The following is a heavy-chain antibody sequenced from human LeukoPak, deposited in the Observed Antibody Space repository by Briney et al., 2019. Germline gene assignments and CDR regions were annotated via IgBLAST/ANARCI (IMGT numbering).Heavy chain of an antibody. CDR2: IYYSGGT. CDR1: GGSISSYY. D-gene: IGHD3-22*01. Sequence: SETLSLTCTVSGGSISSYYWSWIRQPPGKGLEWIGYIYYSGGTNYNPSLKSRVTISVDTSKKQFSLRLSSVTAADPAVYYCARRGGDSSGNFDYWGQGTLVTVSS. CDR3: ARRGGDSSGNFDY. J-gene: IGHJ4*02. V-gene: IGHV4-59*08.